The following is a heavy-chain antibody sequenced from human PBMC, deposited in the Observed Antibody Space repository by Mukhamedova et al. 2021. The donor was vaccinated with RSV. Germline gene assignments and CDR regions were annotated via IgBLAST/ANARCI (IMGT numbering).Heavy chain of an antibody. Sequence: GKGLEWAAVISKDGNTIYYADSVKGRFTISRDNSKNTLDLQMNSLRTEDTAVYYCAKDLLLYFDWFDYWGQGTLVTVSS. D-gene: IGHD3-9*01. J-gene: IGHJ4*02. CDR2: ISKDGNTI. CDR3: AKDLLLYFDWFDY. V-gene: IGHV3-30*18.